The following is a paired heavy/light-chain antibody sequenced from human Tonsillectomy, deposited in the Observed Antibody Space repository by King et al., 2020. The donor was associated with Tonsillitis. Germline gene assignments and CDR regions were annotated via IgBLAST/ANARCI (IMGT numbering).Heavy chain of an antibody. D-gene: IGHD3-10*01. CDR2: LYYRGTT. V-gene: IGHV4-39*07. J-gene: IGHJ2*01. Sequence: QLQLQESGPGLLKPSETLSLTCTVSGGSITSCIQYCGWGWIRQPPGKGLEWVATLYYRGTTSYNPSLKGRVTTSVDTSKNQFSLKLISVTAADTAVYFCARNPSHLSGSGKGYFDLWGRGTVVTVSS. CDR1: GGSITSCIQY. CDR3: ARNPSHLSGSGKGYFDL.
Light chain of an antibody. V-gene: IGKV3-15*01. Sequence: EIVMTQSPATLSVSPGDRATLSCRASESISSNLAWYQQKPGQAPRLLIHTASTRATGVPARFSGGGSGTEFTLTINSLQSEDFAVYYCQQYNNWPPGYTYGQGTNTFGQGTKLEIK. J-gene: IGKJ2*01. CDR3: QQYNNWPPGYTYGQGTNT. CDR1: ESISSN. CDR2: TAS.